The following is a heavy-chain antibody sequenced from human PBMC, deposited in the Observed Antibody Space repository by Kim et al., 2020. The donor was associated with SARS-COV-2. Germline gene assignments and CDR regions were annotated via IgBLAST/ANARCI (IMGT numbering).Heavy chain of an antibody. V-gene: IGHV1-46*01. Sequence: KFQGRGTITRDTTTSTVYMELSSLRSEDTAVYYCARDRITMGRDLGGMDVWGQGTTVTVSS. CDR3: ARDRITMGRDLGGMDV. J-gene: IGHJ6*02. D-gene: IGHD3-10*01.